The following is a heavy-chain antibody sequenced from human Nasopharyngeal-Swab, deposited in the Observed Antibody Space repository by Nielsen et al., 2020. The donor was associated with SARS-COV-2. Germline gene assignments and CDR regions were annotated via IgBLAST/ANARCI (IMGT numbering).Heavy chain of an antibody. CDR3: ARGSRDGYNQLLGPFDT. CDR1: GFTFSNYG. V-gene: IGHV3-30*03. J-gene: IGHJ4*02. CDR2: ISYDGSKR. Sequence: GESLKISCAVSGFTFSNYGMHWVRQAPGKGLEWVAIISYDGSKRYYADSVKGRFTISRDNSKNTLYLQMNSLRVEDTALYYCARGSRDGYNQLLGPFDTWGQGTLVTVSS. D-gene: IGHD5-24*01.